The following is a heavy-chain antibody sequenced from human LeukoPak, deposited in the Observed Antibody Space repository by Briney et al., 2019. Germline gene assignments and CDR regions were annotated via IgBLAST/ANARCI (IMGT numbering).Heavy chain of an antibody. J-gene: IGHJ4*02. CDR1: GFTFSSYG. D-gene: IGHD3-22*01. CDR2: IWYDGSNK. Sequence: GGSLRLSCAASGFTFSSYGMHWVRQAPGKGLEWVAFIWYDGSNKYYADSVKGRFTISRDNSKNTLYLQMNSLRAEDTAVYYCAKVGRYDSSGYYSIWGQGTLVTVSS. CDR3: AKVGRYDSSGYYSI. V-gene: IGHV3-30*02.